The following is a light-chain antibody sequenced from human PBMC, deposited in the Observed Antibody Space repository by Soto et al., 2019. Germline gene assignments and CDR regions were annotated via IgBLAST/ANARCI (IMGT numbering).Light chain of an antibody. CDR2: SNN. V-gene: IGLV1-44*01. CDR3: AAWDDILNGPGV. CDR1: DSNIGSNS. Sequence: SVLTQPTSASGTPGQRVTISCSGSDSNIGSNSVNWYQKAPGTAPKLLIYSNNQRPSGVPERFSGSRSGTSASLVISGLQSGDEADYYCAAWDDILNGPGVFGTGTKVTVL. J-gene: IGLJ1*01.